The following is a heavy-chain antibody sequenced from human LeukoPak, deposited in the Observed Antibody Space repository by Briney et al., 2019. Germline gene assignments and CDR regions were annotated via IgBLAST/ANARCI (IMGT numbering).Heavy chain of an antibody. CDR3: ASSLRNQALSYYSYYMDV. V-gene: IGHV1-2*06. J-gene: IGHJ6*03. Sequence: ASVKVSCKASGYTFTGYYMHWVRQAPGQGLEWMGRINPNSGGTNYAQKFQGRVTMTRDTSISTAYMELSRLRSDDTAVYYCASSLRNQALSYYSYYMDVWGKGTTVTVSS. CDR2: INPNSGGT. D-gene: IGHD2-2*01. CDR1: GYTFTGYY.